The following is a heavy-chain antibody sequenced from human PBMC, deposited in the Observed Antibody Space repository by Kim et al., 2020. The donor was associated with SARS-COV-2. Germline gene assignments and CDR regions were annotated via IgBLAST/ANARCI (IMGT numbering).Heavy chain of an antibody. CDR1: GFTFSSYS. J-gene: IGHJ6*02. Sequence: GGSLRLSCAASGFTFSSYSMNWVRQAPGKGLEWVSSISSSSSYIYYADSVKGRFTISRDNAKNSLYLQMNSLRAEDTAVYYCARERRDYYYYYGMDVWGQGTTVTVSS. V-gene: IGHV3-21*01. CDR2: ISSSSSYI. CDR3: ARERRDYYYYYGMDV.